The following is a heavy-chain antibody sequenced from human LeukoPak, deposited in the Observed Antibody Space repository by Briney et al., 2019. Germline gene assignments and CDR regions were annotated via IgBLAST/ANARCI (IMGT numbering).Heavy chain of an antibody. J-gene: IGHJ4*02. Sequence: GGSLRLSCAASGFTFSSYAMHWVRQAPGKGLEWVAASSYGGSSEYYVDSVKGRFTFSRGNSKNTLYLQMNSLRAEDTAVYYCAKGYPGKYDSSGYYDYYFDYWGQGTLVTVSS. CDR2: SSYGGSSE. V-gene: IGHV3-30*04. CDR3: AKGYPGKYDSSGYYDYYFDY. D-gene: IGHD3-22*01. CDR1: GFTFSSYA.